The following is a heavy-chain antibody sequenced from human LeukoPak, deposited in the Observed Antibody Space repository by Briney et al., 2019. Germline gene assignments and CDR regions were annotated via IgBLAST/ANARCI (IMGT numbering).Heavy chain of an antibody. CDR3: ARHKYYYDSSGYRLFDY. D-gene: IGHD3-22*01. Sequence: GGSLRLSCAASGFTFSSYSMNWVRQAPGKGLEWVSSISSSSSYIYYADSVKGRFTISRDNAKNSLYLQMNSLRAEDTAVYYCARHKYYYDSSGYRLFDYWGQGTLVTVSS. CDR2: ISSSSSYI. V-gene: IGHV3-21*01. CDR1: GFTFSSYS. J-gene: IGHJ4*02.